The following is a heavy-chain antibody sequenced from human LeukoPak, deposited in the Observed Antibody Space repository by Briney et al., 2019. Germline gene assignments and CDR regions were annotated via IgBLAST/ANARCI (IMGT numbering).Heavy chain of an antibody. CDR1: GFTFSSYW. Sequence: GGSLRLSCAASGFTFSSYWIRWVRQAPGKGLEWVANIKQDGSEKYYVDSVKGRFTISRDNAKNSLYLQMNSLRAEDTAVYYCAREFGYQLEDAFDIWGQGTMVTVSS. D-gene: IGHD2-2*01. CDR3: AREFGYQLEDAFDI. CDR2: IKQDGSEK. V-gene: IGHV3-7*03. J-gene: IGHJ3*02.